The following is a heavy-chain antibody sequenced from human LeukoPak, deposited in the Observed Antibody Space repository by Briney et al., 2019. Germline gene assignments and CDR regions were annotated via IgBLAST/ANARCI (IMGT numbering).Heavy chain of an antibody. CDR3: ARADPKWERRTFDY. CDR1: GYTFTSYG. Sequence: GASVKVSCKASGYTFTSYGISWVRQAPGQGLEWMGWISAYNGNTNYAQKLQGRVTITTDTSTITAYMELRSLRSDDTAVYCCARADPKWERRTFDYWGQGTLVTVSS. J-gene: IGHJ4*02. V-gene: IGHV1-18*01. D-gene: IGHD1-26*01. CDR2: ISAYNGNT.